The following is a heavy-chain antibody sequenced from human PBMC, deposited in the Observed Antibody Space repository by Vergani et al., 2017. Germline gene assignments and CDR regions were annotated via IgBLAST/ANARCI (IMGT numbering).Heavy chain of an antibody. Sequence: EVQLVETGGGLIQPGGSLRLSCAASGFTVSSNYMSWVRQAPGKGLEWVSVIYSGGSTYYADSVKGRFTISRDNSKNTLYLQMNSLRAEDTAVYYCARASYGDYVHFDLWGRGTLVTVSS. CDR3: ARASYGDYVHFDL. D-gene: IGHD4-17*01. J-gene: IGHJ2*01. V-gene: IGHV3-53*02. CDR2: IYSGGST. CDR1: GFTVSSNY.